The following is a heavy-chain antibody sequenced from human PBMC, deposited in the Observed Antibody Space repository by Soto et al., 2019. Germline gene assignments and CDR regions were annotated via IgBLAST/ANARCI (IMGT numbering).Heavy chain of an antibody. D-gene: IGHD2-21*01. V-gene: IGHV3-30*18. J-gene: IGHJ6*02. Sequence: GGSLRLSCVASGFSIRKYGMHWVRQAPGKGLEWVTVISRDGSYKNYADSVKGRFTVSRDDSKNTLFLQMNSLRANDTALYYCENDLWAIVTMLSGFPGTLDVWGQGTTVTVSS. CDR1: GFSIRKYG. CDR2: ISRDGSYK. CDR3: ENDLWAIVTMLSGFPGTLDV.